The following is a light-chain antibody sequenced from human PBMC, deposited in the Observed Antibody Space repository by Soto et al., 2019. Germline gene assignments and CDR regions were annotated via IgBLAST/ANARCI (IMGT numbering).Light chain of an antibody. J-gene: IGKJ1*01. Sequence: EIVMTQSPATLSVSPGERATFSCRAVQSIFSTLAWYQHKPGRPPRLLIYVASTRATGIPARFSGSGSGTEFTLTISSLQSEDFAVYYCQHYYNWPRTFGQGTKVEI. CDR3: QHYYNWPRT. V-gene: IGKV3-15*01. CDR2: VAS. CDR1: QSIFST.